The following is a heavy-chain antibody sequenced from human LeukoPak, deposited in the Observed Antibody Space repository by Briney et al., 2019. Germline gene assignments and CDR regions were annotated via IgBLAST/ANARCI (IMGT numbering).Heavy chain of an antibody. V-gene: IGHV4-59*12. D-gene: IGHD2-2*01. J-gene: IGHJ5*02. CDR3: ARSSRPVVPAAMPRTWFDP. CDR2: IYYSGST. Sequence: SETLSLTCTVSGGSISSYYWSWIRQPPGKGLEWIGYIYYSGSTNYNPSLKSRVTISVDTSKNQFSLKLSSVTAADTAVYYCARSSRPVVPAAMPRTWFDPWGQGTLVTVSS. CDR1: GGSISSYY.